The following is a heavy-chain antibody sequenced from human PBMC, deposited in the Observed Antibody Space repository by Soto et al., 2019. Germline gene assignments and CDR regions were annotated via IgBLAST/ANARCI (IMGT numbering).Heavy chain of an antibody. J-gene: IGHJ5*02. CDR3: VRGSFGYYGP. D-gene: IGHD3-3*01. CDR2: IRNPGYGGTT. V-gene: IGHV3-49*04. Sequence: SLRLSCTTSGFSFGDYAMTWVRQAPGKGLEWVGFIRNPGYGGTTEYATSVKGRFIISRDDSMSSAYLQLNSLEVDDSAVYYCVRGSFGYYGPWGQGTLVTVSS. CDR1: GFSFGDYA.